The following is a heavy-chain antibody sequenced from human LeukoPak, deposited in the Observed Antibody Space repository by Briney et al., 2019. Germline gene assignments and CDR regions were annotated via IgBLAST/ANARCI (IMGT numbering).Heavy chain of an antibody. V-gene: IGHV3-23*01. J-gene: IGHJ4*02. D-gene: IGHD2-15*01. Sequence: GGSLRLSCSASGFTFSSYAMSWVRQAPGKGLEWVSAISGSGGSTYYADSVKGRFTISRDNSKNTLYLQMNSLRAEDTAVYYCAKDLIVVVVAATFDYWGQGTLVTVSS. CDR3: AKDLIVVVVAATFDY. CDR1: GFTFSSYA. CDR2: ISGSGGST.